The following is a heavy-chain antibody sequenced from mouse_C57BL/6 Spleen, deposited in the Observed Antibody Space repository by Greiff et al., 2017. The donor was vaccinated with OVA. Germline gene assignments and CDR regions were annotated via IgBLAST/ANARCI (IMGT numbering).Heavy chain of an antibody. CDR1: GFTFSSYA. CDR2: ISDGGSYT. Sequence: EVQLVESGGGLVKPGGSLKLSCAASGFTFSSYAMSWVRQTPEKRLEWVATISDGGSYTYYPDNVKGRFTISRDNAKNNLYLQMSHLKSEDTAMYYCARGYDDYAMDYWSQGTSVTVSS. J-gene: IGHJ4*01. V-gene: IGHV5-4*01. CDR3: ARGYDDYAMDY. D-gene: IGHD2-14*01.